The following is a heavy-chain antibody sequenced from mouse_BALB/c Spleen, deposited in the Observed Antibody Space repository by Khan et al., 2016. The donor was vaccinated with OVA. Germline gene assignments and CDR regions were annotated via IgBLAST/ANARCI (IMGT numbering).Heavy chain of an antibody. CDR3: ARRNYFGYPLAY. D-gene: IGHD1-2*01. Sequence: QVQLQQSGAELARPGASVKLSCKASGYTFTDYYINWVKQRTGQGLEWIGEISPGSGDTYYNERFKGKATLTADKSSSTAYMQLSSLTSEASAVYFCARRNYFGYPLAYWGQGTLVTVSA. CDR2: ISPGSGDT. CDR1: GYTFTDYY. J-gene: IGHJ3*01. V-gene: IGHV1-77*01.